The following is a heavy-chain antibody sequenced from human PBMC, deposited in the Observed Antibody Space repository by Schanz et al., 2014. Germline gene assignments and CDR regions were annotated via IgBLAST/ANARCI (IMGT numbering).Heavy chain of an antibody. Sequence: EVQLVESGGGLVQPGGSLRLSCLASGFAFSTHAMSWVRQAPGKGLEWVSSISGDHRNTFYADSVKGRFTISRDNSKNTLYLQMNSLRAEDMAIYYCAKNQYDDVDLSSFYFDFWGQGTLVTVSS. CDR2: ISGDHRNT. CDR1: GFAFSTHA. J-gene: IGHJ4*02. D-gene: IGHD3-10*02. CDR3: AKNQYDDVDLSSFYFDF. V-gene: IGHV3-23*04.